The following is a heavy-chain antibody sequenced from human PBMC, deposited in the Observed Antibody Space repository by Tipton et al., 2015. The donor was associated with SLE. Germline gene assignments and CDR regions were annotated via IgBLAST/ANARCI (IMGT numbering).Heavy chain of an antibody. CDR1: GGSISSSNW. CDR3: ARTSGSYMDY. J-gene: IGHJ4*02. V-gene: IGHV4-4*02. Sequence: TLSLTCAVSGGSISSSNWWGWVRQPPGKGLEWIGYIYHSGGTNHSPSLRSRLTTSVDTSKNQFSLRLSSVTAADTAVYYCARTSGSYMDYWGQGTLVTVSS. CDR2: IYHSGGT. D-gene: IGHD3-10*01.